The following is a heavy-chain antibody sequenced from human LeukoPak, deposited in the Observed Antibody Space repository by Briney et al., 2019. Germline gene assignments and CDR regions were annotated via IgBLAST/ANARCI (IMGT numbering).Heavy chain of an antibody. CDR1: GGSISSSSYY. CDR2: IYYSGST. Sequence: SETLSLTCTVSGGSISSSSYYWGWIRQPPGKGLEWIGGIYYSGSTYYNPSLKSRVTISVDTSKNQFSLKLSSVTAADTAVYYCASGDGDYGSGSYWRNWFDPWGQGTLVTVSS. J-gene: IGHJ5*02. CDR3: ASGDGDYGSGSYWRNWFDP. D-gene: IGHD3-10*01. V-gene: IGHV4-39*01.